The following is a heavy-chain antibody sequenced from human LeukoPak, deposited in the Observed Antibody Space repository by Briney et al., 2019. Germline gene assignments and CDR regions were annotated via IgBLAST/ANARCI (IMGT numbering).Heavy chain of an antibody. D-gene: IGHD2-15*01. Sequence: SETLSLTCTVSGGSISSGSYYWSWIRQPVGKGLEWIGRIYTSGSTNYNPSLKSRVTISVDTSKNQFSLKLSSVTAADTAVYYCARGVSNCSGGSCYSFDYWGQGTLVTVSS. J-gene: IGHJ4*02. CDR3: ARGVSNCSGGSCYSFDY. V-gene: IGHV4-61*02. CDR1: GGSISSGSYY. CDR2: IYTSGST.